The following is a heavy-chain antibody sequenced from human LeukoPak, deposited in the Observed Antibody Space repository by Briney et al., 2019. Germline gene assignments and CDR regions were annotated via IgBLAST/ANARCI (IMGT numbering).Heavy chain of an antibody. CDR3: ARDLGGDDAFDI. V-gene: IGHV1-69*05. CDR1: GGTFSSYA. J-gene: IGHJ3*02. D-gene: IGHD4-17*01. CDR2: IIPIFGTA. Sequence: SVKVSCKASGGTFSSYAISWVRQAPGQGLEWMGGIIPIFGTANYAQKFQGRVTITTDESTSTAYMELSSLRSEDTAVYYCARDLGGDDAFDIWGQGTMVTVSS.